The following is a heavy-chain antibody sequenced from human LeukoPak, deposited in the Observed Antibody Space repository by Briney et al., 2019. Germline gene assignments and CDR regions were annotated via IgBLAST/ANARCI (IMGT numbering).Heavy chain of an antibody. Sequence: SETLSLTCTVSGGSISSYYWSWIRQPAGKGLEWIGRIYNSGSTNYNPSLKSRVTMSLETSKNQFSLKLSSVTAADTAMYYCARLSRSMAFDTVDIWGQGTMVTVSS. CDR3: ARLSRSMAFDTVDI. J-gene: IGHJ3*02. CDR2: IYNSGST. V-gene: IGHV4-4*07. CDR1: GGSISSYY. D-gene: IGHD2/OR15-2a*01.